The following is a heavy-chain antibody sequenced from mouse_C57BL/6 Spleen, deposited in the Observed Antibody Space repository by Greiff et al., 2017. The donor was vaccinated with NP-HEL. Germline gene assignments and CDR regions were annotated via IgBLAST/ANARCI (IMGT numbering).Heavy chain of an antibody. Sequence: QVQLQQPGAELVRPGTSVKLSCKASGYTFTSYWMHWVKQRPGQGLEWIGVIDPSDSYTNYNQKFKGKATLTVDTSSSTAYMQLSSLTSEDSAVYYCAREELGDFDYWGQGTTLTVSS. V-gene: IGHV1-59*01. J-gene: IGHJ2*01. CDR2: IDPSDSYT. CDR1: GYTFTSYW. D-gene: IGHD4-1*01. CDR3: AREELGDFDY.